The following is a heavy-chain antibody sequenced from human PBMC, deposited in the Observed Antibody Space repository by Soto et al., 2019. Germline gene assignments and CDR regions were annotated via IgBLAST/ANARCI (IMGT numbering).Heavy chain of an antibody. Sequence: GESLKISCKGSGYSFTSYWISWVRQMPGKGLEWMGRIDPSDSYTNYSPSFQGHVTISADKSISTAYLQWSSLKASDTAVYYCAREVPYGYYDSSGFPDYWGQGTLVTVSS. J-gene: IGHJ4*02. D-gene: IGHD3-22*01. V-gene: IGHV5-10-1*01. CDR2: IDPSDSYT. CDR3: AREVPYGYYDSSGFPDY. CDR1: GYSFTSYW.